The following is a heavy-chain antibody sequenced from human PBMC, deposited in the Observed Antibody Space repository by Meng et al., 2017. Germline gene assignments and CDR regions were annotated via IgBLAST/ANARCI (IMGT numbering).Heavy chain of an antibody. CDR1: GGTFSSYA. Sequence: SVKVSCKASGGTFSSYAISWVRQAPGQGLEWMGGIIPIFGTANYAQKFQGRVTITTDESTSTAYMELSSLRSEDTAVYYCARSPPVDSSGWYHYWGQGTLVTVSS. V-gene: IGHV1-69*05. CDR2: IIPIFGTA. D-gene: IGHD6-19*01. CDR3: ARSPPVDSSGWYHY. J-gene: IGHJ4*02.